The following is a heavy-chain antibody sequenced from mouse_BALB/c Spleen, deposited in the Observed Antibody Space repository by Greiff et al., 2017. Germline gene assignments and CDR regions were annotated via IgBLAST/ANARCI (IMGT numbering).Heavy chain of an antibody. CDR1: GYSITSDYA. J-gene: IGHJ4*01. CDR2: ISYSGST. V-gene: IGHV3-2*02. CDR3: ARFQGYYGSSYPPYYAMDY. Sequence: EVKLQESGPGLVKPSQSLSLTCTVTGYSITSDYAWNWIRQFPGNKLEWMGYISYSGSTSYNPSLKSRISITRDTSKNQFFLQLNSVTTEDTATYYCARFQGYYGSSYPPYYAMDYWGQGTSVTVSS. D-gene: IGHD1-1*01.